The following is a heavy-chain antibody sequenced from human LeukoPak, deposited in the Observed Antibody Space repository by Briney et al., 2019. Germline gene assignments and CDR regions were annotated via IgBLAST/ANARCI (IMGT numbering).Heavy chain of an antibody. D-gene: IGHD2-15*01. J-gene: IGHJ4*02. CDR1: GFTFSSYS. V-gene: IGHV3-21*04. Sequence: GGSLRLSCAASGFTFSSYSMNWVRQAPGKGLEWVSSISSSSIYIYYADSVKGRFTISRDNAKNSLYLQMNSLRADDTAVYYCAKSVVVITFRFDDWGQGALVTVSS. CDR3: AKSVVVITFRFDD. CDR2: ISSSSIYI.